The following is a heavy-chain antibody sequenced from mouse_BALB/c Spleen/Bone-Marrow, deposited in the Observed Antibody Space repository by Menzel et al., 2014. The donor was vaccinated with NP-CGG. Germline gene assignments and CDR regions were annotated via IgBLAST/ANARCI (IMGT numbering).Heavy chain of an antibody. CDR2: IDPANGNT. D-gene: IGHD2-14*01. V-gene: IGHV14-3*02. Sequence: VHVKQSGAELVKPGASVKLSCTASGFNIKDTYMHWVKQRPEQGLEWLGRIDPANGNTKYDPKFQGKATITADTSSNTAYLQLSSLTSEDTAVYYCARYRLGTYFDYWGQGTTLTVSS. CDR3: ARYRLGTYFDY. J-gene: IGHJ2*01. CDR1: GFNIKDTY.